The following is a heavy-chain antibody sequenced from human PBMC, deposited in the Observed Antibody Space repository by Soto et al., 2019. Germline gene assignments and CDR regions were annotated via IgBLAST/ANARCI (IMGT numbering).Heavy chain of an antibody. J-gene: IGHJ4*02. CDR3: ARNYRSGYDPFDY. V-gene: IGHV4-59*01. CDR2: IYYSGST. D-gene: IGHD5-12*01. Sequence: SETLSLTCTVSGGSISSYYWSWIRQPPGKGLEWIGYIYYSGSTNYNPSLKSRVTISVDTSKNQFSLKLGSVTAADTAVYYCARNYRSGYDPFDYWGQGTLVTVSS. CDR1: GGSISSYY.